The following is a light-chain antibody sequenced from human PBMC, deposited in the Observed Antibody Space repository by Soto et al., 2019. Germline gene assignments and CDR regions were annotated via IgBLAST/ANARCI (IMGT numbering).Light chain of an antibody. J-gene: IGKJ1*01. CDR2: GAS. V-gene: IGKV3-20*01. CDR1: QSVSSSY. Sequence: EIVLTQSPGTLSLSPGERATLSCRASQSVSSSYLAWYQQKPGQAPRLLIYGASSRATGIPDRFSGSGSATDFTLIISRREPEDFAVYYCQQYGSSSWTFGQGTKVEIK. CDR3: QQYGSSSWT.